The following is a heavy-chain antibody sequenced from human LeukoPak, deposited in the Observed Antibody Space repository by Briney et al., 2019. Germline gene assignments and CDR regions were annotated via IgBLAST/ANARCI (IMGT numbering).Heavy chain of an antibody. D-gene: IGHD5-18*01. CDR1: GFTFSSYS. Sequence: GGSLRLSCAASGFTFSSYSMNWVRQAPGKGLERVSSISSSSYIYYADSVKGRFTISRDNAKNSLYLQMNSLRAEDTAVYYCARGDTAMGYGGYYFDYWGQGTLVTVSS. V-gene: IGHV3-21*01. CDR2: ISSSSYI. CDR3: ARGDTAMGYGGYYFDY. J-gene: IGHJ4*02.